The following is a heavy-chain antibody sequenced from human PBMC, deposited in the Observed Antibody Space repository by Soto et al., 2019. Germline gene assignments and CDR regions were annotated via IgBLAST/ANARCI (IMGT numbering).Heavy chain of an antibody. CDR2: VYHTGST. J-gene: IGHJ4*02. V-gene: IGHV4-59*08. D-gene: IGHD2-21*02. CDR1: AGSVSTYY. Sequence: QVQLQESGPGLVKPSETLSLTCTVSAGSVSTYYWSWIRQSPGKGLEWIGYVYHTGSTNYNPSLKSRVTISIDTANDQFSLKLTSVTAADTAGGFWSGGSVTAAYVDCWGRGTLVTVAS. CDR3: SGGSVTAAYVDC.